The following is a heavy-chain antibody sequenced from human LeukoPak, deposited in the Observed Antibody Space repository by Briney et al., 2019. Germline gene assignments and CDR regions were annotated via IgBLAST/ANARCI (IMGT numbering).Heavy chain of an antibody. CDR1: GFTFSSYW. CDR2: ISGSGSST. CDR3: AKDLPYYYDSSGSGDAFDI. J-gene: IGHJ3*02. Sequence: PGGSLRLSCAASGFTFSSYWMSWVRQAPGKGLDWVSSISGSGSSTYYAESVKGRVTISRDNSQNTLYLQMNSLRAEDTAIYYCAKDLPYYYDSSGSGDAFDIWGRGTMVTVST. D-gene: IGHD3-22*01. V-gene: IGHV3-23*01.